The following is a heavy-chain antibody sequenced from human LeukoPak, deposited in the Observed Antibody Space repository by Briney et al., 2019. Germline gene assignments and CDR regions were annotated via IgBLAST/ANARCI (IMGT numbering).Heavy chain of an antibody. J-gene: IGHJ4*02. Sequence: ETLSLTCTVSGYSISSGYYWGWIRQPPGKGLEWVANIKQDGSEDNHVGSVKGRFTISRDNAKNSLFLQMSSLRAEDTAVYYCARDYDSSGYDSRLDSWGQGTLVTVSS. CDR2: IKQDGSED. D-gene: IGHD3-22*01. CDR1: GYSISSGYY. CDR3: ARDYDSSGYDSRLDS. V-gene: IGHV3-7*01.